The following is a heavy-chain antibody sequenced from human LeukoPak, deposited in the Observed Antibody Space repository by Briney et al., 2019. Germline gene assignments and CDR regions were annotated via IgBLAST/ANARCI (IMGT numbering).Heavy chain of an antibody. Sequence: PGGSLRLSCAASGFTFSRHAMHWVRQAPGKGLEWVAVISYDGSNKYYADSVKGRFTISRDNSKNTLYLQMNSLRAEDTAVYYCARDTGRSGFFRGVRYYFDYWGQGTLVTVSS. J-gene: IGHJ4*02. CDR2: ISYDGSNK. V-gene: IGHV3-30-3*01. D-gene: IGHD3-10*01. CDR3: ARDTGRSGFFRGVRYYFDY. CDR1: GFTFSRHA.